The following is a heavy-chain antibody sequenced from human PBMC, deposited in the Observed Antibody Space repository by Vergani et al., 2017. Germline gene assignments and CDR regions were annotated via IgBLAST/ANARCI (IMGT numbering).Heavy chain of an antibody. D-gene: IGHD3-10*01. CDR3: ASSYGSVSYRYFDY. V-gene: IGHV3-21*02. J-gene: IGHJ4*02. CDR1: GFTFSSYS. Sequence: EVQLVESGGGLVKPGGSLRLSCAASGFTFSSYSMNWVRQAPGKGLEWVSSISESTLYIYYADSVKGRFTISRDNAKNSVYLQMNSLRAEDTAVYYCASSYGSVSYRYFDYWGQGTLVTVSS. CDR2: ISESTLYI.